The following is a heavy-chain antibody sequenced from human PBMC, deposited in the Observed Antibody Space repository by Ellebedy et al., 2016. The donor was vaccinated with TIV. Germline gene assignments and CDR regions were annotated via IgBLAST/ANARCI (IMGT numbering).Heavy chain of an antibody. CDR1: GGSISSSSYY. J-gene: IGHJ5*02. D-gene: IGHD6-6*01. V-gene: IGHV4-39*01. Sequence: MPSETLSLTCTVSGGSISSSSYYWGWIRQPPGKGLEWIGRIYYSGSTYYNPSLNSRVTISVDTSKNQFSLKLSSVTAADTAVYYCARRVAARPTDNWFDPWGQGTLVTVSS. CDR3: ARRVAARPTDNWFDP. CDR2: IYYSGST.